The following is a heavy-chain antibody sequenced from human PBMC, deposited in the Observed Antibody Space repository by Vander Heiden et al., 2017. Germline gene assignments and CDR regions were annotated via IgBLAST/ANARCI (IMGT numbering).Heavy chain of an antibody. CDR3: ARVRRLRGYSNYFDP. CDR2: IIPIFGTG. CDR1: GGTFRSYA. V-gene: IGHV1-69*01. J-gene: IGHJ5*02. D-gene: IGHD4-4*01. Sequence: QVQLLQSGAEVQKPGSSVKVSCKASGGTFRSYAISWVRQAPGQGLEWMGGIIPIFGTGNYAQKFQGRVTITADESTSTAYMELSSLRSEDTAVYYCARVRRLRGYSNYFDPWGQGTLVTVSS.